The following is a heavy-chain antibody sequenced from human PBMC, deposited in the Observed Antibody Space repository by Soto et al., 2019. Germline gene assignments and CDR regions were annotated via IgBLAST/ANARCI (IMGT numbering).Heavy chain of an antibody. CDR3: ARVARRGSYYDY. Sequence: EVQLVESGGGLVQPGGSLRLSCGASGFTFSDHYMDWVRQAPGKGLEWVGRTRNKANSYTTEYAASVKGRFTISRDDSKNSLYLQMNSLKTEDTAVYYCARVARRGSYYDYWGQGTLVTVSS. CDR1: GFTFSDHY. D-gene: IGHD1-26*01. V-gene: IGHV3-72*01. CDR2: TRNKANSYTT. J-gene: IGHJ4*02.